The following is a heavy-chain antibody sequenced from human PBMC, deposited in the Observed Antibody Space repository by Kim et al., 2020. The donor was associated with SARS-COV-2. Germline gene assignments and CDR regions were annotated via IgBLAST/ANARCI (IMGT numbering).Heavy chain of an antibody. CDR3: ARANTPTDYYDSSGYYYVY. D-gene: IGHD3-22*01. CDR2: INPSGGST. Sequence: ASVKVSCKASGYTFTSYYMRWVRQAPGQGLEWMGIINPSGGSTSYAQKFQGRVTMTRDTSTSTAYMELSSLRSEDTAVYYCARANTPTDYYDSSGYYYVYWGQGTMVTVSS. J-gene: IGHJ4*02. CDR1: GYTFTSYY. V-gene: IGHV1-46*01.